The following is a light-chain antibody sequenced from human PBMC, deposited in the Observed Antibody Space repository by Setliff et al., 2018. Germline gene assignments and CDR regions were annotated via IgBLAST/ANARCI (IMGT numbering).Light chain of an antibody. J-gene: IGLJ2*01. V-gene: IGLV2-14*03. CDR3: SSYGSSTLL. Sequence: QSALTQPASVSGSPGQSITTSCTGTSSDIGDSKYVSWYQQHPGKAPKLLIFDVSVRPSGVSNRFSGSKSGNTASLSISGLQAEDEAEYYCSSYGSSTLLFGGGTQLTVL. CDR2: DVS. CDR1: SSDIGDSKY.